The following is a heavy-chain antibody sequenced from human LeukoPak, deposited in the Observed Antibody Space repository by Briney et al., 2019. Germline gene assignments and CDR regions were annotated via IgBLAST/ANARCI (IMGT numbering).Heavy chain of an antibody. CDR2: ISGSGGNT. Sequence: GGSLRLSCVVSGITLSNYGMSWVRRAPGKGPEWVSGISGSGGNTYYADSVKGRFTISRDNSQNTLYLQMNTLRAEDTAVYYCAKVVSGYHFDYWGQGTLVTVSS. J-gene: IGHJ4*02. D-gene: IGHD5-12*01. CDR1: GITLSNYG. CDR3: AKVVSGYHFDY. V-gene: IGHV3-23*01.